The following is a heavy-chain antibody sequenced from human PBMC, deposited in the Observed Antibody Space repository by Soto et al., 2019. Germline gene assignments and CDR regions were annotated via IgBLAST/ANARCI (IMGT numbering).Heavy chain of an antibody. CDR2: IHSGGDT. D-gene: IGHD1-7*01. Sequence: EVQLVESGGDLVQPGGSLRLSCAASGFAVSSNYMTWVRQAPGKGLEWVSVIHSGGDTHYADSVRGRFTISRDNSKNTLYLQMNSRRAEDTAVNYCARSRTGTTYGGMDVWGQGTTVTVSS. CDR3: ARSRTGTTYGGMDV. J-gene: IGHJ6*02. V-gene: IGHV3-66*01. CDR1: GFAVSSNY.